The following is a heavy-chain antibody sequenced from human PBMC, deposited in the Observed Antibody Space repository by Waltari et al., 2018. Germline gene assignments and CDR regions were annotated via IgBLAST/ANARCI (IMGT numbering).Heavy chain of an antibody. CDR2: IYPGDSDT. D-gene: IGHD6-19*01. J-gene: IGHJ3*02. CDR1: W. V-gene: IGHV5-51*01. Sequence: WIGWVRQMPGKGLEWMGIIYPGDSDTRYSPSFQGQVTISADKSISTAYLQWSSLKASDTAMYYCARRGIVVGHDAFDIWGQGTMVTVSS. CDR3: ARRGIVVGHDAFDI.